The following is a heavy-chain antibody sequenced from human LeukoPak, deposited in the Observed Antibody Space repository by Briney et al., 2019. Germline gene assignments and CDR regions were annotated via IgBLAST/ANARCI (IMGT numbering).Heavy chain of an antibody. Sequence: GGSLTLSCTASALTFTKAWLCGFRQAPGKIPKYNGRIKSNTDGETTDYAAPVKGRFTISRDVSDDTLYLQMNSLKTEDTAVYYCTTELGCSGTTCYKPFDIWGQGTMVTVSS. D-gene: IGHD2-2*02. CDR3: TTELGCSGTTCYKPFDI. J-gene: IGHJ3*02. CDR1: ALTFTKAW. CDR2: IKSNTDGETT. V-gene: IGHV3-15*07.